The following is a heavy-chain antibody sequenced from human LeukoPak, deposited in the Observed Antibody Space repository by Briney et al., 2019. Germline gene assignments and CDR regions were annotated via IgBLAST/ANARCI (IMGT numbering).Heavy chain of an antibody. CDR1: GFTFSSYA. V-gene: IGHV3-74*03. Sequence: GGSLRLSCAASGFTFSSYAMSWVRQAPGKGLVWVSRINGDGSSTTYADSVKGRFTISRDNAKNTLYLQMNSLRAEDTAVYYCAKGGTTVVDYWGQGTLVTVSS. D-gene: IGHD4-23*01. CDR3: AKGGTTVVDY. CDR2: INGDGSST. J-gene: IGHJ4*02.